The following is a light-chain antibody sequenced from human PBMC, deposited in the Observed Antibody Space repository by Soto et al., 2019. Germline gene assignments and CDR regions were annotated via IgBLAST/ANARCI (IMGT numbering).Light chain of an antibody. J-gene: IGKJ5*01. V-gene: IGKV3-15*01. Sequence: EIVMTQSPATLSVSPGERASLSCRVSQSISRNLAWYQQNPGQAPRLLIYAASTRATGIPARFSGSGSGTEFTLTISSLQSEDFAVYYCQQYNTWPPITFGQGTRLEIK. CDR2: AAS. CDR1: QSISRN. CDR3: QQYNTWPPIT.